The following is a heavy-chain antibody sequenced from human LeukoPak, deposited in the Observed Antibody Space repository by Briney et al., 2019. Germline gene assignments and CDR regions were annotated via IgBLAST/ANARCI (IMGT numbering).Heavy chain of an antibody. CDR2: IYYSGST. V-gene: IGHV4-59*01. CDR3: ARGTMMVGP. CDR1: GGSISSYY. J-gene: IGHJ5*02. Sequence: SETLSLTCTVSGGSISSYYWTWIRQPPGKGLEWIGYIYYSGSTKYNPSLKSRVTISVDTPKNQFSLKLSSVTAADTAVYYCARGTMMVGPWGQGTLVTVSS. D-gene: IGHD3-22*01.